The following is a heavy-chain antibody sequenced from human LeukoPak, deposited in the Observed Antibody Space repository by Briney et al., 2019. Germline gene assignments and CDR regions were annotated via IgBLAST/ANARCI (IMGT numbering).Heavy chain of an antibody. Sequence: GGSLRLSCAASGFTFSSYAMSWVRQAPGKGLEWVAVVWYDGSNKYYAGSVEGRFTISRDNSKKTLYLQMDSLRAEDTAIYFCARGRVATPPYGMDVWGQGTTVTVSS. V-gene: IGHV3-33*08. D-gene: IGHD5-12*01. CDR3: ARGRVATPPYGMDV. CDR2: VWYDGSNK. J-gene: IGHJ6*02. CDR1: GFTFSSYA.